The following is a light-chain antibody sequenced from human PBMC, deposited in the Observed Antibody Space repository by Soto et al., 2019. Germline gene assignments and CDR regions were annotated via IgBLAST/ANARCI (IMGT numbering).Light chain of an antibody. Sequence: EIVLTQSPGTLSLSPGERATLSCRASQSVSSSNLAWYQQKPGQAPRLLIYGASSRATGIPDRFSGSGSGTDFTITISRLEPEDFAVYYCQQYGSSPRFGPGTKVDIK. CDR3: QQYGSSPR. CDR1: QSVSSSN. J-gene: IGKJ3*01. V-gene: IGKV3-20*01. CDR2: GAS.